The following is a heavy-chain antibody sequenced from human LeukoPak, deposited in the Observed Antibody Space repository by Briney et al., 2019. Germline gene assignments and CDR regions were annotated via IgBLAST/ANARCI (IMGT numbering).Heavy chain of an antibody. CDR2: IKQDGSEK. Sequence: GGSLRLSCAASGFTFSSHWMSWVRQAPGKGLEWVGNIKQDGSEKNYVDSVKGRFTISRDHGKNSLYLQMNSLRVEDTAVYYCARGSGAIEYWGQGTLVTVSS. D-gene: IGHD4-17*01. CDR3: ARGSGAIEY. V-gene: IGHV3-7*01. CDR1: GFTFSSHW. J-gene: IGHJ4*02.